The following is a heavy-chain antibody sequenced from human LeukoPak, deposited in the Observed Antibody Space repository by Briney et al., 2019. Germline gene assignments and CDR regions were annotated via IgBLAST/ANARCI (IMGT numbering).Heavy chain of an antibody. CDR2: ISGSGGST. CDR1: GFTFSSYA. J-gene: IGHJ6*02. CDR3: ARVHRARPEDF. V-gene: IGHV3-23*01. D-gene: IGHD1-14*01. Sequence: GGSLRLSCAASGFTFSSYAMSWVRQAPGKGLEWVSAISGSGGSTYYADSVKGRFTISRDNSKNTLYLQMNSLRGEDTAVYYCARVHRARPEDFWGQGTTVTVSS.